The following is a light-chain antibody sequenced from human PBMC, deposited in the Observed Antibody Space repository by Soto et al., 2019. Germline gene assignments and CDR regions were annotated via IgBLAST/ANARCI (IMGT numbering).Light chain of an antibody. CDR2: AAS. CDR3: QQSYSSLMYT. J-gene: IGKJ2*01. Sequence: DIQMTQSPSSLSASVGERVTLTCRASQSISSYLNWYQQKPGKAPKLLIYAASSLQSGVPSRFSGSGSGTDFTLTISSLQPEDFATYYCQQSYSSLMYTFGQGTKLEIK. CDR1: QSISSY. V-gene: IGKV1-39*01.